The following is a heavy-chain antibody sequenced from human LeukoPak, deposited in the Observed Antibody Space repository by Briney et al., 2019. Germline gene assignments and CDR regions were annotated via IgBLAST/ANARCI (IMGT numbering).Heavy chain of an antibody. J-gene: IGHJ3*02. CDR1: GDSISGDY. CDR3: ARLLDYDSSGDPDTFDI. V-gene: IGHV4-59*08. D-gene: IGHD3-22*01. CDR2: FHHTAGT. Sequence: SETLSPTCTVSGDSISGDYWSWIRQSPGKGLEWIGYFHHTAGTRYNPSLQSRVTISIDTSRNHFSLKLNSLSAADTAVYFCARLLDYDSSGDPDTFDIWGQGTMVTVSS.